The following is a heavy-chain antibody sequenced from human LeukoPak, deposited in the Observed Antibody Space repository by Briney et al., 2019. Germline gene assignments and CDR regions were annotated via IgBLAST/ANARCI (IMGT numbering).Heavy chain of an antibody. Sequence: SVKVSCKASGGTFSSYAISWVRQAPGQGLEWMGGIIPILGTANYAQKFQGRVTITTDESTSTAYMELSSLRSEDTAVYYCAKGLIGLPHDAFDIWGQGTMVTVSS. D-gene: IGHD2-21*02. CDR3: AKGLIGLPHDAFDI. CDR2: IIPILGTA. V-gene: IGHV1-69*05. J-gene: IGHJ3*02. CDR1: GGTFSSYA.